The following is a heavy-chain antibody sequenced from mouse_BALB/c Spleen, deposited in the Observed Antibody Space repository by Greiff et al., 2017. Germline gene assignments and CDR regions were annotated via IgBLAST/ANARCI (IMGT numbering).Heavy chain of an antibody. CDR2: ISSGGST. CDR3: ARRGIYYGNSEGYFDY. Sequence: EVHLVESGGGLVKPGGSLKLSCAASGCTFSSYAMSWVRQTPEKRLEWVASISSGGSTYYPDSVKGRFTISRDNARNILYLQMSSLRSEDTAMYYCARRGIYYGNSEGYFDYWGQGTTLTVSS. D-gene: IGHD2-1*01. J-gene: IGHJ2*01. V-gene: IGHV5-6-5*01. CDR1: GCTFSSYA.